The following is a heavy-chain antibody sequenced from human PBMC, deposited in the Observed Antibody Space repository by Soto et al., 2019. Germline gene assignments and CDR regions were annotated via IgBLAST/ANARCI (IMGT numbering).Heavy chain of an antibody. Sequence: PSETLSLTCTVSGGSISSYYWSWIRQPPGKGLEWIGYIYYSGSTNYNPSLKSRVTISVDTSKNQFSLKLSSVTAADTAVYYCARDRCTNGVCYAPSDYWGQGTLVTVSS. CDR1: GGSISSYY. CDR3: ARDRCTNGVCYAPSDY. J-gene: IGHJ4*02. V-gene: IGHV4-59*12. D-gene: IGHD2-8*01. CDR2: IYYSGST.